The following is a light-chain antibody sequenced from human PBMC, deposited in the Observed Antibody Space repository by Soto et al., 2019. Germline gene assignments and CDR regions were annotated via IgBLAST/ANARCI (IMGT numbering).Light chain of an antibody. Sequence: DIQMMQSPSTLSASIGDRVTITCRASQNINSWLAWYQQKPGRAPKLLIYDASTLESGAPSRFIGSGSGTEFTLTITSLQTEDFAADYCQQYESYSPSTFGQGKLLDMK. CDR1: QNINSW. V-gene: IGKV1-5*01. CDR2: DAS. CDR3: QQYESYSPST. J-gene: IGKJ5*01.